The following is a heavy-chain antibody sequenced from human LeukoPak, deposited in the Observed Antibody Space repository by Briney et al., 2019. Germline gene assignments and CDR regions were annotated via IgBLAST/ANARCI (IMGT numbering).Heavy chain of an antibody. CDR1: GITFSTSD. V-gene: IGHV3-13*01. CDR3: ARGSVRVGMDV. D-gene: IGHD6-13*01. Sequence: TGGPLRLSREASGITFSTSDMHTVRQAPGKGLEWVSVIGTAGDTYYAASVKGRFTISRENAKNSLYLQMNSLRAGDTAVYYCARGSVRVGMDVWGQGTTVTVSS. CDR2: IGTAGDT. J-gene: IGHJ6*02.